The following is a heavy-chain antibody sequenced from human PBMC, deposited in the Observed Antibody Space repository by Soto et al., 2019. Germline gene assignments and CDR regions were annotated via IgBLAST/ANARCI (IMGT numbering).Heavy chain of an antibody. D-gene: IGHD1-26*01. V-gene: IGHV1-69*02. J-gene: IGHJ4*02. Sequence: QVQLVQSGAEVKKPGSSVKVSCKASGGTFSSYIISWVRQAPGQGLEWMGRIIPILGIANYAQKFQGRVTITADKSSRTAYMELSCLRSDDTAVYYCARFPQTAIVGAAYFDYWGQGTLVTVSS. CDR3: ARFPQTAIVGAAYFDY. CDR1: GGTFSSYI. CDR2: IIPILGIA.